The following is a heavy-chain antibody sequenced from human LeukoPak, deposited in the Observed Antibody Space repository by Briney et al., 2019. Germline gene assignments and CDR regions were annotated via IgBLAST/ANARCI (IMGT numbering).Heavy chain of an antibody. CDR2: INPSGGST. CDR3: ATTLPERGSYDY. D-gene: IGHD3-10*01. J-gene: IGHJ4*02. Sequence: GASVKVSCKASGYTFTGYYMHWVRQAPGQGLEWMGIINPSGGSTSYAQKFQGRVTMARDTSTSTVYMELSSLRSEDTAVYYCATTLPERGSYDYWGQGTLVTVSS. V-gene: IGHV1-46*01. CDR1: GYTFTGYY.